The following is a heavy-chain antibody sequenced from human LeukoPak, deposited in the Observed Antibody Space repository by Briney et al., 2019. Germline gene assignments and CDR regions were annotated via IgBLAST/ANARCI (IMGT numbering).Heavy chain of an antibody. V-gene: IGHV3-7*03. CDR2: IKQDGSEK. D-gene: IGHD1-14*01. Sequence: PGGSLRLSCAASVFTFSSYGMHWVRQAPGKGLEWVANIKQDGSEKNYVDSVKGRFTISRDNAKNSLYLQMNSLRAEDTALYYCARDRFLRRPEPADYWGQGTLVTVSS. CDR1: VFTFSSYG. CDR3: ARDRFLRRPEPADY. J-gene: IGHJ4*02.